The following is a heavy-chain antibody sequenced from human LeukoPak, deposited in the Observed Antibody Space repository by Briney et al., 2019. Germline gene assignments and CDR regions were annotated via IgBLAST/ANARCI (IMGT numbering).Heavy chain of an antibody. Sequence: GGSLRLSCAASGFTFSSYAMSWVRQAPGKGLEWVAVISYDGTNKYYVDSVKGRFIVSRDNSKNTLYLQTNSLRTEDTAVYYCAREDYGKNYFDYWGQGTLVTVSS. CDR3: AREDYGKNYFDY. D-gene: IGHD4-17*01. V-gene: IGHV3-30*04. J-gene: IGHJ4*02. CDR1: GFTFSSYA. CDR2: ISYDGTNK.